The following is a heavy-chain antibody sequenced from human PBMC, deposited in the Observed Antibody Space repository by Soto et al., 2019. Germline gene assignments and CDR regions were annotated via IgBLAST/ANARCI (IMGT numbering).Heavy chain of an antibody. CDR2: IHYSGST. J-gene: IGHJ4*02. V-gene: IGHV4-59*12. Sequence: SETLSLTCTVSGGSISSYYGSWIRQPPGKGLEWIGYIHYSGSTKYNPSLKSRVTISVDTSKNQFSLKLSSVTAADTAVYYCARGDILTGYSYWGQGTLVTVSS. D-gene: IGHD3-9*01. CDR3: ARGDILTGYSY. CDR1: GGSISSYY.